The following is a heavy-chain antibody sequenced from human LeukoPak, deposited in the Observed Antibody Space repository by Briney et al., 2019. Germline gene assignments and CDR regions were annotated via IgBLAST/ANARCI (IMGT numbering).Heavy chain of an antibody. J-gene: IGHJ5*02. D-gene: IGHD3-10*01. CDR2: IYYSGST. CDR1: GGSISSGDYY. Sequence: SQTLSLTCTVSGGSISSGDYYWSWIRQPPGKGLEWIGYIYYSGSTYYNPSLKSRVTISVDTSKNQFSLKLSSVTAADTAVYYCARTPMVRGVIYWFDPWGQGTLVTVSS. CDR3: ARTPMVRGVIYWFDP. V-gene: IGHV4-30-4*01.